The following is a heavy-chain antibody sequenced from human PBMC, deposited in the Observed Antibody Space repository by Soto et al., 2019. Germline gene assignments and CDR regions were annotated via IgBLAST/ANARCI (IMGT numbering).Heavy chain of an antibody. CDR1: GFTFSSYA. J-gene: IGHJ4*02. CDR2: ISGSGGST. D-gene: IGHD3-3*01. CDR3: AKESQSMGHYDFWSGYSPKYYFDY. V-gene: IGHV3-23*01. Sequence: EVQLLESGGGLVQPGGSLRLSCAASGFTFSSYAMSWVRQAPGKGLEWVSAISGSGGSTYYADSVKGRFTISRDNSKNTLYLQMNSLRAEDTAVYYCAKESQSMGHYDFWSGYSPKYYFDYWGQGTLVTVSS.